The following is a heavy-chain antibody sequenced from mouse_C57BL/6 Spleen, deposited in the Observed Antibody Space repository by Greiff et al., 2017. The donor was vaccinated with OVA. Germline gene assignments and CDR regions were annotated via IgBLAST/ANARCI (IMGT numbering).Heavy chain of an antibody. CDR3: ARPEGYDYDVGWFAY. CDR2: ISSGSSTI. D-gene: IGHD2-4*01. CDR1: GFTFSDYG. V-gene: IGHV5-17*01. J-gene: IGHJ3*01. Sequence: EVQGVESGGGLVKPGGSLKLSCAASGFTFSDYGMHWVRQAPEKGLEWVAYISSGSSTIYYADTVKGRFTISRDNAKNTLFLQMTSLGSEDTAMYYCARPEGYDYDVGWFAYWGQGTLVTVSA.